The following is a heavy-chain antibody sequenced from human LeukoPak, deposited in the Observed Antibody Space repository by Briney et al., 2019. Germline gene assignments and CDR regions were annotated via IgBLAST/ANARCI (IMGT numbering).Heavy chain of an antibody. V-gene: IGHV4-34*01. CDR1: GGSFSGYY. Sequence: SETLSLTCAVYGGSFSGYYWSWIRQPPGKGLEWIGEINHSGSTNYNPSLKSRVNISVDTSKNHFSLKLSSVTAADTAVYYCARAPASKYYYGSGSYGAYGMDVWGQGTTVTVSS. CDR2: INHSGST. J-gene: IGHJ6*02. D-gene: IGHD3-10*01. CDR3: ARAPASKYYYGSGSYGAYGMDV.